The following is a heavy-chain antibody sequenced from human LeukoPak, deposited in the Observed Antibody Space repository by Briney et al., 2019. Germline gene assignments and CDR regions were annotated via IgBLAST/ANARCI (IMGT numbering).Heavy chain of an antibody. CDR3: AKDPRGVGYCGSTSCYDNFDY. CDR1: GFTFNNYA. V-gene: IGHV3-23*01. Sequence: GGSLRLSCAASGFTFNNYAMTWVRQAPGQGLEWVSAISGSGGSTYYADSVKGRFTISRDNSKNTLYLQMNSLRAEDTAVYYCAKDPRGVGYCGSTSCYDNFDYWGQGTLVTVSS. CDR2: ISGSGGST. D-gene: IGHD2-2*03. J-gene: IGHJ4*02.